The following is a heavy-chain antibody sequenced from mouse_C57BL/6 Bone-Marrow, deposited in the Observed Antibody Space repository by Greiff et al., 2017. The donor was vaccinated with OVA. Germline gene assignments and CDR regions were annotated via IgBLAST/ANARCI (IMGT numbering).Heavy chain of an antibody. D-gene: IGHD1-1*02. CDR2: IDPSDSYT. J-gene: IGHJ4*01. CDR1: GYTFTSYW. CDR3: AWVGYYAMDY. V-gene: IGHV1-50*01. Sequence: VQLQQPGAELVKPGASVKLSCKASGYTFTSYWMQWVKQRPGPGLEWIGEIDPSDSYTNYNQKFKGKATLTVDTSSSTAYIQLSSLTSEDAAVYYCAWVGYYAMDYWGQGTSVTVSS.